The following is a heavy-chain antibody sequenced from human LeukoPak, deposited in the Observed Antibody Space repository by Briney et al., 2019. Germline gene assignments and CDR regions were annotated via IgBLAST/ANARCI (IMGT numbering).Heavy chain of an antibody. CDR2: INSDGSTT. Sequence: TGGSLRLSCAGSGFTFSSQWMHWVRQAPGKGLVWVSRINSDGSTTTYADSVRGRFSISRDNAKNSLYLQMNSLRAEDTAVYYCARASIAARGFDYWGQGTLVTVSS. D-gene: IGHD6-6*01. CDR3: ARASIAARGFDY. J-gene: IGHJ4*02. CDR1: GFTFSSQW. V-gene: IGHV3-74*01.